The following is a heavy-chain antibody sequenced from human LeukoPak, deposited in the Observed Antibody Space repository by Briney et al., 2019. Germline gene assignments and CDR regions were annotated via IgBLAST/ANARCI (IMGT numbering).Heavy chain of an antibody. V-gene: IGHV3-21*01. CDR1: GFTFSSYS. CDR2: ISSSSSYI. CDR3: ARGTAAAGYWFDP. Sequence: GGPLRLSCAASGFTFSSYSMNWVRQAPGKGLEWVSSISSSSSYIYYADSVKGRFTISRDNAKNSLYLQMNSLRAEDTAVYYCARGTAAAGYWFDPWGQGTLVTVSS. D-gene: IGHD6-13*01. J-gene: IGHJ5*02.